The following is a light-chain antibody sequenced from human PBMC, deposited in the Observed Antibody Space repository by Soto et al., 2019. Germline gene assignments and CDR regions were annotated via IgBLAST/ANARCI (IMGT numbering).Light chain of an antibody. J-gene: IGKJ1*01. CDR1: QSISNW. CDR2: DVS. CDR3: QQYDSFSVT. V-gene: IGKV1-5*01. Sequence: DIQMTQSPSTLSASVVDRVIITCRASQSISNWLSWYQQKPGKAPNLLIYDVSALKRGVPPRFSGSGSGTEFTLTISSLQPEDFATYYCQQYDSFSVTFGQGTKVDIK.